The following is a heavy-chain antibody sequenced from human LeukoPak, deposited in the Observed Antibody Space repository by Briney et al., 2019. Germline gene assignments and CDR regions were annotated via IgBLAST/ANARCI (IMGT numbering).Heavy chain of an antibody. CDR2: ISGSGGST. J-gene: IGHJ4*02. Sequence: PGGSLRLSWAASGFTFSSYAMSWVRQAPGKGLEWVSAISGSGGSTYYADSVKGRFTISRDNSKNTLYLQMNSLRAEDTAVYYCAKDATPYGSGRHYFDYWGQGTLVTISS. V-gene: IGHV3-23*01. D-gene: IGHD3-10*01. CDR3: AKDATPYGSGRHYFDY. CDR1: GFTFSSYA.